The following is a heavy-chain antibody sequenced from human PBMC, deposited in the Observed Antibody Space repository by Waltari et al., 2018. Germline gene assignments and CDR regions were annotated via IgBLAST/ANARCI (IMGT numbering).Heavy chain of an antibody. D-gene: IGHD1-26*01. Sequence: QVQLQESGPGLVKPSETLSLTCAVSGYSISSGYYWGWIRQPPGKGLEWIGSIYHSGSTYYNPSLKSRVTISVDTSKTQFSLKLSSVTAADTAVYYCARLGKDLGRGSYADYWGQGTLVTVSS. V-gene: IGHV4-38-2*01. CDR2: IYHSGST. J-gene: IGHJ4*02. CDR3: ARLGKDLGRGSYADY. CDR1: GYSISSGYY.